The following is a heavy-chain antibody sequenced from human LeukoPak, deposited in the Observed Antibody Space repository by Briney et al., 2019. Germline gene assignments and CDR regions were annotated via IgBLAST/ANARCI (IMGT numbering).Heavy chain of an antibody. CDR2: ISWNSGSI. Sequence: TGRSLRLSCAASGFTSDDYAMHWVRQAPGKGLEWVSGISWNSGSIGYADSVKGRFTISRDNAKNSLYLQMNSLRAEDTALYYCAKDWQRGWTTSNWFDPWGQGTLVTVSS. V-gene: IGHV3-9*02. CDR3: AKDWQRGWTTSNWFDP. J-gene: IGHJ5*02. CDR1: GFTSDDYA. D-gene: IGHD1-14*01.